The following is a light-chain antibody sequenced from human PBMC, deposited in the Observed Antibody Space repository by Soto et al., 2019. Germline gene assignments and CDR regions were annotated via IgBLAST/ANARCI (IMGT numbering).Light chain of an antibody. J-gene: IGKJ3*01. Sequence: TVFTQSPGSLSLSPGERATLYCRASQSVSSSYLAWYQQKPGLAPRLLIYDASSRATGIPDRFSGSGSGTDFTLTISRLEPEDFAVYYCQQYGSSPFTFGPGTKVDIK. V-gene: IGKV3D-20*01. CDR3: QQYGSSPFT. CDR1: QSVSSSY. CDR2: DAS.